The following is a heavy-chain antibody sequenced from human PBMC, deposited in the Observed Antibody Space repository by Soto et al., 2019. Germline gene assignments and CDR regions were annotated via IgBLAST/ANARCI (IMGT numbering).Heavy chain of an antibody. D-gene: IGHD5-12*01. CDR1: GYGFSSSW. Sequence: GESLKISCQASGYGFSSSWIAWVRQSPGKGLEWMGIIYPGDSDTRYSPSFQGQVTISADKSISTAYLQWSSLKASDTAMYYCARVATIKNWFDPWGQGTLVTVSS. CDR2: IYPGDSDT. J-gene: IGHJ5*02. V-gene: IGHV5-51*01. CDR3: ARVATIKNWFDP.